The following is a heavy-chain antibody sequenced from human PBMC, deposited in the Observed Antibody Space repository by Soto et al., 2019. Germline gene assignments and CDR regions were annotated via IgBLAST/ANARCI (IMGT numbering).Heavy chain of an antibody. Sequence: GGSLRLSCATSGFILSDCSMNWVRQAPGKGLEWVSYISSSSSVIDYADSVKGRFTVSRDNARNSLYLQMNSLRAEDTAVYYCARDLSWGSNWYYYMDVWGKGTTVTVSS. CDR3: ARDLSWGSNWYYYMDV. V-gene: IGHV3-48*01. CDR1: GFILSDCS. D-gene: IGHD7-27*01. CDR2: ISSSSSVI. J-gene: IGHJ6*03.